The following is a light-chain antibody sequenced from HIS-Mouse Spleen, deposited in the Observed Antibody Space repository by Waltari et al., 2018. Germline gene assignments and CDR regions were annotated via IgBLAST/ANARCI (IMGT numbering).Light chain of an antibody. CDR1: NLGSKS. Sequence: SYVLTQPPPVSVAPGKTARITCGGNNLGSKSVQWYQQKPGQAPEMVVYDDSDRPSGIPERFSGSNSGNTATLTISRVEAGDEADYYCQVWDSSSDHVVFGGGTKLTVL. CDR2: DDS. V-gene: IGLV3-21*03. J-gene: IGLJ2*01. CDR3: QVWDSSSDHVV.